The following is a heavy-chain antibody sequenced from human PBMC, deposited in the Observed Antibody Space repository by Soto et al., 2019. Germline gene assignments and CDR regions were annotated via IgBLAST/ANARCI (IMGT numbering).Heavy chain of an antibody. Sequence: EVQLLESGGGLVQPGGSLRLSCAASGFTFSSYAMSWVRQAPGKGLEWVSAISGSGGSTYYADSVKGRFTISRDNSKNTLHLQMNSLRAEDTAVYYCAKEITAVTMVRGVIGPDYWGQGTLVTVSS. CDR3: AKEITAVTMVRGVIGPDY. V-gene: IGHV3-23*01. J-gene: IGHJ4*02. CDR1: GFTFSSYA. D-gene: IGHD3-10*01. CDR2: ISGSGGST.